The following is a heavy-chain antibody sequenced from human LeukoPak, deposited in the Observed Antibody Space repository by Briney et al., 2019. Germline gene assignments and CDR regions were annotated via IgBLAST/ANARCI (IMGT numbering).Heavy chain of an antibody. CDR3: AKTYYDFWSGYDY. V-gene: IGHV3-23*01. D-gene: IGHD3-3*01. Sequence: GGSLRLSCAASGFAASSYAMSWVRQAPGRGLEWVSAFGTSGGTYYADSVKGRFTISRDNSKNTLYLQMNSLRAEDTAVYYCAKTYYDFWSGYDYWGQGTLVTVSS. CDR2: FGTSGGT. CDR1: GFAASSYA. J-gene: IGHJ4*02.